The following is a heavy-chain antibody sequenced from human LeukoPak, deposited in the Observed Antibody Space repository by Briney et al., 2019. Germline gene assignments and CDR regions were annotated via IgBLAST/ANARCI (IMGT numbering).Heavy chain of an antibody. CDR2: ISGSGGGT. J-gene: IGHJ6*04. CDR3: AELGITMIGGV. Sequence: PGGSLRLSCAASGFTFSSYAMNWVRQTPGKGLEWVSTISGSGGGTYYADSVKGRFTISRDNAKNSLYLQMNSLRAEDTAVYYCAELGITMIGGVWGKGTTVTISS. CDR1: GFTFSSYA. D-gene: IGHD3-10*02. V-gene: IGHV3-23*01.